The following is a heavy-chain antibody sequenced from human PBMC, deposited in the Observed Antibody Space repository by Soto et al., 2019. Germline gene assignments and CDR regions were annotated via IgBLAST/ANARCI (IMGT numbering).Heavy chain of an antibody. CDR3: ARAQIVVVVAATPYYYGMDV. CDR2: IIPIFGTA. D-gene: IGHD2-15*01. V-gene: IGHV1-69*06. J-gene: IGHJ6*02. Sequence: EASVKVSCKASGGTFSSYAISWLRQAPGQGLEWMGGIIPIFGTANYAQKFQGRVTITADKSTSTAYMELSSLRSEDTAVYYCARAQIVVVVAATPYYYGMDVWGQGTTVTVSS. CDR1: GGTFSSYA.